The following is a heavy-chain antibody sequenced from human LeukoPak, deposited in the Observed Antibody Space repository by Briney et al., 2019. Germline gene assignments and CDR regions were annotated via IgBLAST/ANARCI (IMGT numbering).Heavy chain of an antibody. V-gene: IGHV3-7*01. D-gene: IGHD2-15*01. CDR2: IKQDGSEK. J-gene: IGHJ4*02. Sequence: GGSLRLSCAASGFTFSSYWMSWVRQAPGKGLEWVANIKQDGSEKYYVDSVKGRFTISRDNAKNSLYLQMNSLRAEDAAVYYCARGYCSGGSCFFDYWGQGTLVTVSS. CDR3: ARGYCSGGSCFFDY. CDR1: GFTFSSYW.